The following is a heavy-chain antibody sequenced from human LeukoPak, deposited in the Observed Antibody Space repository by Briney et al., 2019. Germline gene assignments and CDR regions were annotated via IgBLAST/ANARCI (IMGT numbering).Heavy chain of an antibody. V-gene: IGHV4-38-2*01. J-gene: IGHJ6*03. CDR2: IYHSGST. Sequence: PSETLSLTCAVSGYSISSGYYWGWIRPPPGKGLEWIGSIYHSGSTYYNPSLKSRVTISVYTSKNQFSLKLSSVTAADTAVYYCARGAYDFWSGYQDYMDVWGKGTTVTVSS. D-gene: IGHD3-3*01. CDR3: ARGAYDFWSGYQDYMDV. CDR1: GYSISSGYY.